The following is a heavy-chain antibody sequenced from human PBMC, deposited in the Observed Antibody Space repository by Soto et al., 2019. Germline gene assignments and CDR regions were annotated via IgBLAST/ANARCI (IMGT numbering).Heavy chain of an antibody. Sequence: PGESLKISCQGSQYRFSSYSIAWVRQSPGKGLEWMGIIYPFDSDARYSPSFQGHVTFSVDKVNATAYLLWSSLKASDTATYFCARQIRVGNSYDSSVYFDFWGQGTPVTVSS. J-gene: IGHJ4*02. CDR2: IYPFDSDA. V-gene: IGHV5-51*01. D-gene: IGHD6-19*01. CDR1: QYRFSSYS. CDR3: ARQIRVGNSYDSSVYFDF.